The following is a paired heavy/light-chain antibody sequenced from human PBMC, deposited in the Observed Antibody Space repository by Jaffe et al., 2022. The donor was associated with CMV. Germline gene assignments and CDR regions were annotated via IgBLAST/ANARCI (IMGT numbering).Light chain of an antibody. CDR1: QSVSSNY. CDR3: QQFGSSLYT. Sequence: EIVLTQSPGTLYLSPGERATLSCRASQSVSSNYLAWYQQKPGQAPRLLIYGASTRATGIPDRFSGSGSGTDFTLTISRLEPEDFAVYYCQQFGSSLYTFGQGTELQIK. J-gene: IGKJ2*01. V-gene: IGKV3-20*01. CDR2: GAS.
Heavy chain of an antibody. Sequence: QLQLQESGPGLVKPSETLSLTCTVSGGSISSSTYYWGWVRQPPGRGLEWIGNIYYSGSTYYNPSLKNRIAMSLDRSMNQFSLRLSSVTAADTAIYYCATIYDSSSYYFSRRPRRPGAYFDFWGQGILVTVSS. V-gene: IGHV4-39*01. CDR2: IYYSGST. D-gene: IGHD3-22*01. CDR3: ATIYDSSSYYFSRRPRRPGAYFDF. J-gene: IGHJ4*02. CDR1: GGSISSSTYY.